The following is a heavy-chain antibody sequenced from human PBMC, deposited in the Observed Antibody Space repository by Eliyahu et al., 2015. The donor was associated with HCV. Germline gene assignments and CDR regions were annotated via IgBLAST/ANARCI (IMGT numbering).Heavy chain of an antibody. J-gene: IGHJ5*02. Sequence: QVQLQESGPGLVKPSETLSLTCTVPGGPITTYYWSWIRQPPGKGLEWIGXIHYSGSXNYNPSLKSRVTISVDTSKNQFSLXLTSVTAADTAVYYCASGGGGIAVAGTGGWFDPWGQGTLVTVSS. CDR1: GGPITTYY. V-gene: IGHV4-59*01. CDR3: ASGGGGIAVAGTGGWFDP. D-gene: IGHD6-19*01. CDR2: IHYSGSX.